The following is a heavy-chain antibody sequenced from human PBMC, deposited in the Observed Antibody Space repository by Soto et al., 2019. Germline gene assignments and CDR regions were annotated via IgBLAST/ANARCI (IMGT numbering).Heavy chain of an antibody. CDR2: IYWDDDK. J-gene: IGHJ3*02. CDR3: ARDYYDSSGYYPDAFDI. Sequence: QITLKESGPTLVKPTQTLTLTCTFSGFSLSTRGVGVAWIRQPPGKALEWLALIYWDDDKRYSPSLKSRLTLTKDTSKNQVVLTMTNMDPVDTATYYCARDYYDSSGYYPDAFDIWGQGTMVTVSS. CDR1: GFSLSTRGVG. V-gene: IGHV2-5*02. D-gene: IGHD3-22*01.